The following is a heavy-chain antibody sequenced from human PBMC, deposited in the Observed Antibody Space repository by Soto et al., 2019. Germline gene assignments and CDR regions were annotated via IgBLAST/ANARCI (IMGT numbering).Heavy chain of an antibody. Sequence: GGSLRLSCSASGFTFWTYALQWVRQAPGKGLEYVSAISGSGGSTYYADSVKGRFTISRDNSKNTLYLQMNSLRAEDTAVYYCAKGPGGWFDYWGQGTLVTVSS. CDR2: ISGSGGST. CDR1: GFTFWTYA. V-gene: IGHV3-23*01. CDR3: AKGPGGWFDY. J-gene: IGHJ4*02. D-gene: IGHD2-15*01.